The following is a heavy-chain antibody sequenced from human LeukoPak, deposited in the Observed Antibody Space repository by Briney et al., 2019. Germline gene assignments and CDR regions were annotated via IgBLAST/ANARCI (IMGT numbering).Heavy chain of an antibody. D-gene: IGHD3-22*01. CDR3: ARGPYRYYYDSSGYFYFFDY. V-gene: IGHV4-34*01. Sequence: PSGTLSLTCAVYGGAFSGYYLSWVRQPPGKGLEWIGENNHSGSTNYNPSLKSRVTISVDTSKNQFSLKLSSVTAADTAVYYCARGPYRYYYDSSGYFYFFDYWGQGTLVTVSS. CDR2: NNHSGST. CDR1: GGAFSGYY. J-gene: IGHJ4*02.